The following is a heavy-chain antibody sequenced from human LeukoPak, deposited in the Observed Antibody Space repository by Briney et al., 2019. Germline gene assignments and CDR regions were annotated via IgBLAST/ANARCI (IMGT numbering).Heavy chain of an antibody. CDR2: IYYSGST. J-gene: IGHJ4*02. CDR3: ARQRGYCPDGVCYLDY. V-gene: IGHV4-39*01. CDR1: GGSISSSSYY. Sequence: PSETLSLTCTVSGGSISSSSYYWGWIRQPPGKGLEWIGSIYYSGSTYYNPSLKSRVTISVDTSRNQFSLKLSSVTAADTAVYYCARQRGYCPDGVCYLDYWGQGTLVTVSS. D-gene: IGHD2-8*01.